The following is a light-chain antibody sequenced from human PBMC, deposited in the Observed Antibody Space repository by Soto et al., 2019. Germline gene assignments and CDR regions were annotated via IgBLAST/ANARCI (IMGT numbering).Light chain of an antibody. V-gene: IGKV3-20*01. J-gene: IGKJ4*01. CDR2: GAS. CDR3: QQYHTPRT. CDR1: QSIGSNY. Sequence: EIVLTQSPGTLSLSPGEGATLSCRASQSIGSNYLAWYHHKPGQAPRLLIYGASSRATGVPLRFSGSGSGTDFTLTISRLESEDFAVYYCQQYHTPRTFGGGTRVDIK.